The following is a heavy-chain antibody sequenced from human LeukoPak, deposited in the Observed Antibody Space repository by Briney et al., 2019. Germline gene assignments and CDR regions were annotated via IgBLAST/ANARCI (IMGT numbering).Heavy chain of an antibody. D-gene: IGHD6-13*01. CDR2: FDPEDPEDGEA. V-gene: IGHV1-24*01. J-gene: IGHJ4*02. CDR1: GYTLTELS. Sequence: GASVKVSCKVSGYTLTELSMHWVRQAPGKGLELMGGFDPEDPEDGEAIYAQKFQGRVTMTEDTSTDTAYMELSSLRSEDTAVYYCTTGKIYCSSCSDDYWGQGTLVTVSS. CDR3: TTGKIYCSSCSDDY.